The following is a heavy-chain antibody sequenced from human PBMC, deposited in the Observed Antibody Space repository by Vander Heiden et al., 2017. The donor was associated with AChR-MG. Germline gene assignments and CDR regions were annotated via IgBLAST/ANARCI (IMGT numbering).Heavy chain of an antibody. D-gene: IGHD1-26*01. CDR3: AKDGKGQTPDDY. J-gene: IGHJ4*02. Sequence: EVQLLASGGGLVQPGGSLGLSCAASGFTSSSSAMSWVRQAPGKGLEWVSAISGSGGSTYYADSVKGRFTISRDNSKNTLYLQMNSLRAEDTAVYYCAKDGKGQTPDDYWGQGTLVTVSS. V-gene: IGHV3-23*01. CDR2: ISGSGGST. CDR1: GFTSSSSA.